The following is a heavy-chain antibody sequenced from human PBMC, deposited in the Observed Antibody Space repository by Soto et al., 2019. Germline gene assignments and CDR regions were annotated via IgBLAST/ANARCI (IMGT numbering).Heavy chain of an antibody. J-gene: IGHJ6*02. CDR3: ASGVTSGPVGMDV. CDR1: GFTFSSYA. V-gene: IGHV3-30-3*01. Sequence: QVQLVESGGGVVQPGRSLRLSCAASGFTFSSYAMHWVRQAPGKGLEWVAVISYDGSNKYYADSVKGRFTISRDNSKNTLYLQMNSLRAEDTAVDYCASGVTSGPVGMDVWGQGTTVTVSS. CDR2: ISYDGSNK. D-gene: IGHD2-21*02.